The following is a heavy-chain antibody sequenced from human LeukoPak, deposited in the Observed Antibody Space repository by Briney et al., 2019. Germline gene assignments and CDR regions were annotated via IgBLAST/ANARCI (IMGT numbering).Heavy chain of an antibody. CDR1: GFTFSSYG. CDR2: IYSGGST. V-gene: IGHV3-53*01. Sequence: GGSLRLSCAASGFTFSSYGMSWVRQAPGKGLEWVSFIYSGGSTHNSDSVKGRFTISRDNSKNTLYLQMNSLRAEDTAVYYCARRAGDYSHPYDYWGQGTLVTVSS. CDR3: ARRAGDYSHPYDY. J-gene: IGHJ4*02. D-gene: IGHD3-22*01.